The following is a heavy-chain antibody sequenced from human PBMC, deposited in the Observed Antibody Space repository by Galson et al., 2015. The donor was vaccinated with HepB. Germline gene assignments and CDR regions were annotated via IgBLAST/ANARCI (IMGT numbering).Heavy chain of an antibody. CDR3: ARVGWELLRGLPYYFDY. CDR2: INAGNGNT. D-gene: IGHD1-26*01. V-gene: IGHV1-3*01. CDR1: GYTFTSYA. J-gene: IGHJ4*02. Sequence: SVKVSCKASGYTFTSYAMHWARQAPGQRLEWMGWINAGNGNTKYSQKFQGRVTITRDTSASTAYMELSSLRSEDTAVYYCARVGWELLRGLPYYFDYWGQGTLVTVSS.